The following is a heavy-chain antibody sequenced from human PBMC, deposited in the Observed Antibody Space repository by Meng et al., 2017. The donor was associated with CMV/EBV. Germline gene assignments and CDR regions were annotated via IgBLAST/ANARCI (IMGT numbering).Heavy chain of an antibody. Sequence: ASVKVSCKASGYTFTGYYMHWVRQAPGQGLEWMGWINPNSGGTNYAQKFQGRVTMTRDTSISTAYMVLSRLRSDDTAVYYCARGGGAAAIYYYYYYGMDVWGQGTTVTVSS. CDR1: GYTFTGYY. CDR3: ARGGGAAAIYYYYYYGMDV. D-gene: IGHD6-13*01. V-gene: IGHV1-2*02. CDR2: INPNSGGT. J-gene: IGHJ6*02.